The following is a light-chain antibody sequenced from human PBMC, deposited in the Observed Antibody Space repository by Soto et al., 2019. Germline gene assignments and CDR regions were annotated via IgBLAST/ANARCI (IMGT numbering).Light chain of an antibody. V-gene: IGLV1-44*01. J-gene: IGLJ1*01. CDR2: GNN. CDR1: RSNVERNT. CDR3: AAWDDSLNGLV. Sequence: QSVLTQPPSASGTPGQRVTISCSGGRSNVERNTVNWYQQLPGTAPKLLIFGNNQRPSGVPDRFSGSRSGTSASLAISGLQSEDEAGYYCAAWDDSLNGLVFGTGTKVTVL.